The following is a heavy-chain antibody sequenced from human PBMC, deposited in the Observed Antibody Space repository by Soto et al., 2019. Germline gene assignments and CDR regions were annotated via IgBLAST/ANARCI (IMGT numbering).Heavy chain of an antibody. CDR2: FDPEDGES. J-gene: IGHJ4*02. D-gene: IGHD3-3*01. CDR1: GYTLTEFS. CDR3: ATITIFGVVTGLDY. Sequence: ASVKVSCKVSGYTLTEFSMHWVRQAPGKGLEWMGGFDPEDGESIYAQKFQGRVTMTEDTSTDTAYMELSSLRSEDTAVYYCATITIFGVVTGLDYWGQGTLVTVSS. V-gene: IGHV1-24*01.